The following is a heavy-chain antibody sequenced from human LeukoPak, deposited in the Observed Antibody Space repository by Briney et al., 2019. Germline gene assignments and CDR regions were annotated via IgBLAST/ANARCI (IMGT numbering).Heavy chain of an antibody. J-gene: IGHJ4*02. D-gene: IGHD3-3*01. CDR3: ARGEESKHYDFWSGYLDY. CDR1: GYTFTSYY. V-gene: IGHV1-46*01. Sequence: ASVKVSCKASGYTFTSYYMHWVRQAPGQGLEWMGIINPSGGSTSYAQKFQGRVTMTRDTSTSTVYMELSSLRSEDTAVYYCARGEESKHYDFWSGYLDYWGQGTLVTVSS. CDR2: INPSGGST.